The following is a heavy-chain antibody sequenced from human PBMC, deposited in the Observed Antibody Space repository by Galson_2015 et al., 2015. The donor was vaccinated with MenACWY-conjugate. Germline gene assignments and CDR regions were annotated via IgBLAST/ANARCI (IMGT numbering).Heavy chain of an antibody. CDR2: MSGNGDNT. CDR1: GFSFSNYA. J-gene: IGHJ4*02. V-gene: IGHV3-23*01. D-gene: IGHD1-7*01. Sequence: SLRLSCAASGFSFSNYAMTWVRQAPGKGLEWVSTMSGNGDNTYYADSVKGRFTISRDYSKDTLLLQMNSLRAEGTALYYCARTTGVLSGSFDYWGQGTLVTVSS. CDR3: ARTTGVLSGSFDY.